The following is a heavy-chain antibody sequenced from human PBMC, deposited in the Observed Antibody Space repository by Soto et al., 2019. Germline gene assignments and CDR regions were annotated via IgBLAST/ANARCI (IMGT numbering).Heavy chain of an antibody. V-gene: IGHV3-30*18. D-gene: IGHD1-26*01. CDR1: GFTFRNYG. CDR2: LSHDGVTK. CDR3: AKGFSGAYSNWEY. J-gene: IGHJ4*02. Sequence: QVQLVECGGGVVQPGRSLRLSCAASGFTFRNYGMHWVRQAAGKGLEWVAGLSHDGVTKYYSDSVKGRFSISRDESRNTLFLQMNSLRPEDTAMYYCAKGFSGAYSNWEYWGQGTLVTVSS.